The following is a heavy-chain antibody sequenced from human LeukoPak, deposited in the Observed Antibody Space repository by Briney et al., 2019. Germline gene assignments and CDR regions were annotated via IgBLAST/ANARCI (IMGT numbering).Heavy chain of an antibody. Sequence: SETLSLTCTVSGGSISSYYWSWIRQPPGRGLEWIGYIYYSGSTNYNPSLKSRVTISVDTSKNQFSLKLSSVTAADTAVYYCARDQQYYFDYWGQGTLVTVSS. CDR3: ARDQQYYFDY. CDR2: IYYSGST. V-gene: IGHV4-59*01. D-gene: IGHD4-11*01. CDR1: GGSISSYY. J-gene: IGHJ4*02.